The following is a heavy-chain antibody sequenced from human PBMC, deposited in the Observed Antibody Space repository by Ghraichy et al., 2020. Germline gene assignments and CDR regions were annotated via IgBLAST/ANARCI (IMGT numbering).Heavy chain of an antibody. CDR2: ISYDGSNK. D-gene: IGHD3-22*01. J-gene: IGHJ4*02. V-gene: IGHV3-30*18. Sequence: GGSLRLSCAASGFTFSSYGMHWVRQAPGKGLEWVAVISYDGSNKYYADSVKGRFTISRDNSMNTLYLQMNSLRAEDTAVYYCAKDLYYYDSSGYYYSTLLFDYWGQGTLVTVSS. CDR1: GFTFSSYG. CDR3: AKDLYYYDSSGYYYSTLLFDY.